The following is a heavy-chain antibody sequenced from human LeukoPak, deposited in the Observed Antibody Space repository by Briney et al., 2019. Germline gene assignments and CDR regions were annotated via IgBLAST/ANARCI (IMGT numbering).Heavy chain of an antibody. Sequence: ASVTVSFKASGYTFTGYYMHWVRQAPGQGLEWMGWINPNSGGTNYAQKFQGRVTMRRDTSISTAYMELSRLRSDDTAVYYCARRNIVVVPAATTYYYYMDVWGKGTTVTVSS. CDR3: ARRNIVVVPAATTYYYYMDV. CDR1: GYTFTGYY. J-gene: IGHJ6*03. CDR2: INPNSGGT. D-gene: IGHD2-2*01. V-gene: IGHV1-2*02.